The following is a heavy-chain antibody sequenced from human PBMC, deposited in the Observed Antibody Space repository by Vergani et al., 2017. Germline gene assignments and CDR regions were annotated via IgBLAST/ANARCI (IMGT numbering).Heavy chain of an antibody. CDR3: AKSDKRGVAIIEYFFDH. J-gene: IGHJ4*01. Sequence: EVELEEFGGGLAQPGMSLRLSCAASGFKFDEYAMHWVRQAPGKGLEWVAGISWNSNSEDYADSVEGRFTISRDKAKNSVFLQMSSLTSEDTAVYYCAKSDKRGVAIIEYFFDHWGHGSLVTVSS. CDR2: ISWNSNSE. D-gene: IGHD3-3*01. V-gene: IGHV3-9*01. CDR1: GFKFDEYA.